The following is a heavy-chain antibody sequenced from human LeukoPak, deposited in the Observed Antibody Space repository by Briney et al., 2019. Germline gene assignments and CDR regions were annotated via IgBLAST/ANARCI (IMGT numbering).Heavy chain of an antibody. CDR3: ARHWGSTSSGVDY. Sequence: SETLSLTCSVSGGSISSSSYYWGWIRQPPGKGLEWIGSIYYSGSTYYNPSLKSRVTISVDTSKSHFSLKLSSVTAADTAVYYCARHWGSTSSGVDYWGQGTLVTVSS. D-gene: IGHD2-2*01. CDR2: IYYSGST. V-gene: IGHV4-39*01. CDR1: GGSISSSSYY. J-gene: IGHJ4*02.